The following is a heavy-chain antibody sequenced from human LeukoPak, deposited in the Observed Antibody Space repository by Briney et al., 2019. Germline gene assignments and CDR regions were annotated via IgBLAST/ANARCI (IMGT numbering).Heavy chain of an antibody. CDR2: INHSGST. CDR1: GGSFSGYY. Sequence: SETLSLTCAVYGGSFSGYYWSWIRQPPGKGLEWIGEINHSGSTNYNPSLKSRVTISVDTSKNQFSLKLSSVTAADTAVYYCAAMTTVTMYSYFFDSWGQGTLLTVSS. J-gene: IGHJ4*02. CDR3: AAMTTVTMYSYFFDS. V-gene: IGHV4-34*01. D-gene: IGHD4-17*01.